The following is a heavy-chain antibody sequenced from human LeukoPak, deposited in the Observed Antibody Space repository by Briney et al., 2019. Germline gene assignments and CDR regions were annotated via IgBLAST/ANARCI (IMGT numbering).Heavy chain of an antibody. D-gene: IGHD3-10*01. V-gene: IGHV3-21*04. CDR3: ARSGSGSYGYYYYMDV. Sequence: PGGSLRLSCAASGFTFDTYNFNWVRQAPGKGLEWGATIRSYSSYIHYADAVKGRFTISRDNSKNTLYLQMNSLRAEDTAVYYCARSGSGSYGYYYYMDVWGKGTTVTISS. CDR1: GFTFDTYN. CDR2: IRSYSSYI. J-gene: IGHJ6*03.